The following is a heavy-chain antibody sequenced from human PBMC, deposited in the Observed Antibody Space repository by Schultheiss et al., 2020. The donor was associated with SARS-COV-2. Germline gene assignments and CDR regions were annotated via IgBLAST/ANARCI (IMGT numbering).Heavy chain of an antibody. CDR1: SGSISSSDW. D-gene: IGHD2-2*02. CDR2: ISLSGST. J-gene: IGHJ6*03. Sequence: SETLSLTCAVSSGSISSSDWWSWVRQPPGTGLEWIGEISLSGSTNYNPSLKSRLTISVDTSKNQFSLKLSSVTAADTAVYYCARGPYCSSTSCYIARYYYYYMDVWGKGTTVTVSS. CDR3: ARGPYCSSTSCYIARYYYYYMDV. V-gene: IGHV4-4*02.